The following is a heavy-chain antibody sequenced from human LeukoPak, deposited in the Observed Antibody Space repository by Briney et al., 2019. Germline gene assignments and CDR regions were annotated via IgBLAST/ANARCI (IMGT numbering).Heavy chain of an antibody. D-gene: IGHD3-10*01. CDR1: GFTFSSYE. V-gene: IGHV3-48*03. CDR2: ISSSGSTI. Sequence: PGGSLRLSCAASGFTFSSYEMNWVRQAPGKGLEWVSYISSSGSTIYYADSVKGRFTISRDSAKNSLYLQMNSLRAEDTAVYYCARDHLRITMVRGYMDVWGKGTTVTVSS. J-gene: IGHJ6*03. CDR3: ARDHLRITMVRGYMDV.